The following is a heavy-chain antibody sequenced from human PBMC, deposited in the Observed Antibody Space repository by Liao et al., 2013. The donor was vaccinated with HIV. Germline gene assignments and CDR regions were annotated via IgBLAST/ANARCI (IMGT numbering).Heavy chain of an antibody. Sequence: QVQLQESGPGLVKPSETLSLTCTVSGDSMSDYYWSWIRQPPGKGLEWIGDIFDSGSPSYNPSLQTRVTISAETSKNQFSLRMNHLTAVDTAVYYCARFYDSDRYSRRRAFDSWAREPWSPSP. D-gene: IGHD3-16*02. CDR2: IFDSGSP. V-gene: IGHV4-59*01. CDR3: ARFYDSDRYSRRRAFDS. J-gene: IGHJ4*02. CDR1: GDSMSDYY.